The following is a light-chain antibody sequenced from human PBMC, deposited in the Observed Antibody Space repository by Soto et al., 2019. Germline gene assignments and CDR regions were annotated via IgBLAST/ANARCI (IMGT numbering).Light chain of an antibody. CDR1: QSISSW. Sequence: DLQMTQSPSTLSASIGDRVTITCRVSQSISSWLAWYQQKPGTAPKLLIYEASTLESGVPSRFSGIRSGTEFTLSVSSLQPDDFATYYCQQYNDSFPYTFGQGTKLQIK. CDR3: QQYNDSFPYT. V-gene: IGKV1-5*03. CDR2: EAS. J-gene: IGKJ2*01.